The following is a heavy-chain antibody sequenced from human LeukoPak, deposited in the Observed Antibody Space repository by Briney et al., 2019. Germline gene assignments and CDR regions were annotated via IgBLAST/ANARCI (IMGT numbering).Heavy chain of an antibody. CDR1: GFTFSNYW. CDR2: INRDGSTT. D-gene: IGHD3-10*01. CDR3: ARDKKSGESSEIDY. V-gene: IGHV3-74*03. Sequence: QPGGSLRLSCAASGFTFSNYWVHWVRQAPGKGLVWVSRINRDGSTTKYADSVKGRFTVSRDNAKKTLNLQMNSLRAEDTAVYYCARDKKSGESSEIDYWGQGTLVTVSS. J-gene: IGHJ4*02.